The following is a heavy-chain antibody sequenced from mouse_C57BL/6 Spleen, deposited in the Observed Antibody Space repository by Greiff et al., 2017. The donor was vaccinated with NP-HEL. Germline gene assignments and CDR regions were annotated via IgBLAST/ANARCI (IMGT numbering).Heavy chain of an antibody. CDR2: INPSSGYT. J-gene: IGHJ3*01. V-gene: IGHV1-4*01. CDR3: ARGTGKEVFAY. D-gene: IGHD4-1*01. Sequence: QVQLKQSGAELARPGASVKMSCKASGYTFTSYTMHWVKQRPGQGLEWIGYINPSSGYTKYNQKFKDKATLTADKSSSTAYMQLSSLTSEDSAVYYCARGTGKEVFAYWGQGTLVTVSA. CDR1: GYTFTSYT.